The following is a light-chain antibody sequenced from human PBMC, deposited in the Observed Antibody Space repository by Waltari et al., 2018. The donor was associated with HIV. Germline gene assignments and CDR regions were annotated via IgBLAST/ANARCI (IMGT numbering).Light chain of an antibody. V-gene: IGKV3-20*01. Sequence: DIVLTQSPGTLSLSPGERATLSCRASQTVSSTHLAWYQQKPGQAPRLLIYGSSSRATGIPNRFSGSGSGTDFTLTISRLEPEDFAVYYCQQHGSSLLTFGGGTKVEIK. J-gene: IGKJ4*01. CDR2: GSS. CDR3: QQHGSSLLT. CDR1: QTVSSTH.